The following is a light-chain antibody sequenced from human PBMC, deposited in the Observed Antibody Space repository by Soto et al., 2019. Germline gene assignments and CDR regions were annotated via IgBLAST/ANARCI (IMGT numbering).Light chain of an antibody. CDR3: QKYDSAPWT. CDR2: SAS. V-gene: IGKV1-27*01. Sequence: IQMTQSPSSLSASVGDRVTITCRASQGIRTYLAWYQQKPGKVPKLLIFSASTWQSGVPPRFSGSGSGTDFTLTISSLQPEDVASYYCQKYDSAPWTFGQGTKVEIK. J-gene: IGKJ1*01. CDR1: QGIRTY.